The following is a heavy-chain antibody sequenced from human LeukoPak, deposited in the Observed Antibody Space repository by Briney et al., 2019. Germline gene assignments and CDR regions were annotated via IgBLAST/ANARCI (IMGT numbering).Heavy chain of an antibody. J-gene: IGHJ4*02. V-gene: IGHV4-59*01. D-gene: IGHD2-2*01. Sequence: SETLSLTCTVSGGSISNYYWTWIRQPPGKGLEWIGYIYYSGSTNYNPSLKSRVTISVDTSKNQFSLKLSSVTAADTAVYYCARGRVPAAMRGLYDYWGQGTLVTVSS. CDR2: IYYSGST. CDR3: ARGRVPAAMRGLYDY. CDR1: GGSISNYY.